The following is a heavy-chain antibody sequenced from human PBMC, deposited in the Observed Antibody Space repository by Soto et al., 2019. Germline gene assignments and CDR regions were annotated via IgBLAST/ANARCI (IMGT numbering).Heavy chain of an antibody. Sequence: GESLKISCNASGYSFSTYWIGWVRQMPGKGLEWMGIIYPGDSDTRYSPSFQGQVTISADKSISTAYLQWSSLKASDTAMYYCARASVVTSFGMDVWGQGTTVTVSS. CDR2: IYPGDSDT. J-gene: IGHJ6*02. D-gene: IGHD3-22*01. CDR1: GYSFSTYW. V-gene: IGHV5-51*01. CDR3: ARASVVTSFGMDV.